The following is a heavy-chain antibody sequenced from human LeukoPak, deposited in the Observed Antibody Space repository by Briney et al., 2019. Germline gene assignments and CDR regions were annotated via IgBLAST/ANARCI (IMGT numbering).Heavy chain of an antibody. D-gene: IGHD3-10*01. J-gene: IGHJ5*02. CDR2: ISDSGGNT. Sequence: GGSLRLSCAASGFTFSSFAMRWVRQAPGKGLEWVSAISDSGGNTYYADSVKGRFTISRDNYKNTLYLQMNKLRAEDTAVYYCAKDPYGSGSYSWFYPGGRGTLVTVTS. CDR3: AKDPYGSGSYSWFYP. V-gene: IGHV3-23*01. CDR1: GFTFSSFA.